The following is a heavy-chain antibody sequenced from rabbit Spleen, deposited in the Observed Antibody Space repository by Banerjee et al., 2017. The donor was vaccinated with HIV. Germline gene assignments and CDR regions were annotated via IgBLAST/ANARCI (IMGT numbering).Heavy chain of an antibody. CDR1: GFSFSSAT. D-gene: IGHD6-1*01. Sequence: QEQLGESGGGLVQPEGSLTLTCKASGFSFSSATIGWVRQAPGKGLEWIGSINTGSTYTWYASWAKGRFTISKTSSTTVTLQMTSLTAADTATYFCARENYSGYAHGLWGQGTLVTVS. J-gene: IGHJ3*01. V-gene: IGHV1S45*01. CDR3: ARENYSGYAHGL. CDR2: INTGSTYT.